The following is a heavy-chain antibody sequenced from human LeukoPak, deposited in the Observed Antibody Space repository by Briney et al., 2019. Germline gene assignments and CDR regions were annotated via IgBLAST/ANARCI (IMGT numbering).Heavy chain of an antibody. CDR1: GGSFSGYF. V-gene: IGHV4-34*01. J-gene: IGHJ3*02. CDR3: ARHLRLLESPFPPRAFDI. D-gene: IGHD3-3*01. CDR2: INHSGDT. Sequence: SETLSVTCAVYGGSFSGYFYNWIRQTPGQGLEWSGEINHSGDTNYNRSLKSRVTMSVDSSKNQLSLSLSSLTAADTAVYYCARHLRLLESPFPPRAFDIWGQGTTVTVSS.